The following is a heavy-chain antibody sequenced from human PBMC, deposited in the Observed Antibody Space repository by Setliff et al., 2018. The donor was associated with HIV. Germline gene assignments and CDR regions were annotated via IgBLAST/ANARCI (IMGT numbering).Heavy chain of an antibody. CDR1: GLTFSNAY. CDR2: IRSKTYGGTT. D-gene: IGHD6-13*01. Sequence: LSLSCAVSGLTFSNAYITWVRQAPGKGLEWVAVIRSKTYGGTTDFAAPVKGRFTISRDNSKNTLYLQMNSLRVEDTAVYYCTKTMYSSRWSGFDYWGQGTPVTVSS. V-gene: IGHV3-15*01. J-gene: IGHJ4*02. CDR3: TKTMYSSRWSGFDY.